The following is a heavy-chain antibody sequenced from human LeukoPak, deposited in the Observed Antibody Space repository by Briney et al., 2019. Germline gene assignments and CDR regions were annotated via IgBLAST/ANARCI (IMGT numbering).Heavy chain of an antibody. V-gene: IGHV3-23*01. CDR2: ISAGSDTT. J-gene: IGHJ3*01. CDR3: GKYLQPSGYPYALAL. CDR1: GFTFSTCA. D-gene: IGHD5-12*01. Sequence: GGSLRLSCSASGFTFSTCAMGWVRQAPVRGLEWVASISAGSDTTSYADSLKGRFTISRDNSRNTLYLQMNSLSAEDTAVYYCGKYLQPSGYPYALALWGQGTVVTVSS.